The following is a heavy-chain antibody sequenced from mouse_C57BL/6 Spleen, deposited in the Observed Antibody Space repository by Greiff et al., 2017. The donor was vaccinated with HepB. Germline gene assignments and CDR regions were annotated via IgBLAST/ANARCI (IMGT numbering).Heavy chain of an antibody. V-gene: IGHV1-82*01. CDR1: GYAFSSSW. D-gene: IGHD1-1*01. Sequence: VQLQQSGPELVKPGASVKISCKASGYAFSSSWMNWVKQRPGKGLEWIGRIYPGDGDTNYNGKFKGKATLTADKSSSTAYMQLSSLTSEDSAVYFCATTGWGYWGQGTTLTVSS. CDR3: ATTGWGY. CDR2: IYPGDGDT. J-gene: IGHJ2*01.